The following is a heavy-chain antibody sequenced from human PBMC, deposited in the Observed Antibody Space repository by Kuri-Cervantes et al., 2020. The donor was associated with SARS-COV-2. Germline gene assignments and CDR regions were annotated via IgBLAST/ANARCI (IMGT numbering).Heavy chain of an antibody. Sequence: ASVKVSCKASGYTFTSYAMHWVRQAPGQRLEWMGWISAYNGNTNYAQKLQGRVTMTTDTSTSTAYMELSSLRSEDTAVYYCARLNDYGGYWGQGTLVTVSS. J-gene: IGHJ4*02. V-gene: IGHV1-18*01. CDR2: ISAYNGNT. CDR1: GYTFTSYA. CDR3: ARLNDYGGY. D-gene: IGHD4-17*01.